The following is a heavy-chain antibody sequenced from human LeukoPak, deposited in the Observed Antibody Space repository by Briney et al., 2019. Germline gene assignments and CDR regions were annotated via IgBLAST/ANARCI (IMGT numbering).Heavy chain of an antibody. CDR2: IYSGGST. J-gene: IGHJ4*02. CDR3: ARDYCSSTSCYASFFDY. V-gene: IGHV3-66*01. Sequence: GGSLRLSCAASGFTVSSNYMSWVRQAPGKGLEWVSVIYSGGSTYYADSVKGRFTISRDNAKNTLYLQMNSLRAEDTAVYYCARDYCSSTSCYASFFDYWGQGALVTVSS. CDR1: GFTVSSNY. D-gene: IGHD2-2*01.